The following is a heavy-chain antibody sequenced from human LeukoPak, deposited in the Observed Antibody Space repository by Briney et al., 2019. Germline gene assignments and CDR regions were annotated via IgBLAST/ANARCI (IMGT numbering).Heavy chain of an antibody. J-gene: IGHJ3*01. D-gene: IGHD6-19*01. CDR2: MRYDGSNK. CDR3: ARELAVAGGIDY. V-gene: IGHV3-30*02. Sequence: GGSLRLSCAASGFTFSSYGIHWVRQAPGKGRGWVALMRYDGSNKYYAASVKGRFTISRDNSKNTLYLQMNSLRAEDMAVYYCARELAVAGGIDYWGQGTMVTVSS. CDR1: GFTFSSYG.